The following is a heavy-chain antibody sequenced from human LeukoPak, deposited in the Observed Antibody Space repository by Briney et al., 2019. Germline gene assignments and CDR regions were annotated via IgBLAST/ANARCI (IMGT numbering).Heavy chain of an antibody. J-gene: IGHJ5*02. CDR2: IYHSGST. Sequence: PSQTLSLTCAVSGGSISSGGYSWSWIRQPPGKGLEWIGYIYHSGSTYYNPSLKSRVTISADRSKNQFSLKLSSVTAADTAVYYCARVPYYYGSGSQVNWFDPWGQGTLVTVSS. D-gene: IGHD3-10*01. V-gene: IGHV4-30-2*01. CDR3: ARVPYYYGSGSQVNWFDP. CDR1: GGSISSGGYS.